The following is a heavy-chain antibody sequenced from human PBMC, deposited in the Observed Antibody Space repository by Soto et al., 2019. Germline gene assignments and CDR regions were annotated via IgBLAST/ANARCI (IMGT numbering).Heavy chain of an antibody. D-gene: IGHD5-12*01. CDR1: GFRFDGYA. J-gene: IGHJ4*02. Sequence: GGSLRLSCAVSGFRFDGYAMHWVRQAPGKGLEWVSGISWNSGTIGYADSVKGRFTISRDNAENSLYLHMNSLRVEDTALYYCAKDHDEDFGYDLDYFNYWGRGTLVTVSS. CDR2: ISWNSGTI. CDR3: AKDHDEDFGYDLDYFNY. V-gene: IGHV3-9*01.